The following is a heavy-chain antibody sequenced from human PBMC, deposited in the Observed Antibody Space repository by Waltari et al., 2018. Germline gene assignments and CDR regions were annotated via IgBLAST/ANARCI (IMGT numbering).Heavy chain of an antibody. CDR2: MNPKSGNT. V-gene: IGHV1-8*01. CDR1: GYTFTSHV. CDR3: ARAPVWGGPEDY. Sequence: QVLLLHSGAALTKPGASFTRSCKTSGYTFTSHVINWLRQATGPGLEWMGGMNPKSGNTGYEQKFQGRVTMTRNTSISKAYRELSSLRSEDTAVYYWARAPVWGGPEDYWGQGTLVTVSS. J-gene: IGHJ4*02. D-gene: IGHD3-16*01.